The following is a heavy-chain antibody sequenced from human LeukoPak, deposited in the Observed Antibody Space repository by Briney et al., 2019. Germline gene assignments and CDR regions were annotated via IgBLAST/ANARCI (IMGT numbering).Heavy chain of an antibody. V-gene: IGHV4-39*07. J-gene: IGHJ3*02. D-gene: IGHD3-22*01. CDR1: GGSISSGPYY. Sequence: PSETLSLTCSVSGGSISSGPYYWGWIRQPPGKGLEWIGSIYYSGSTYYNPSLKSRVTISVDTSKNQFSLKLSSVTAADTAVYYCARKKYYDSRGLDAFDIWGQGTMVTVSS. CDR3: ARKKYYDSRGLDAFDI. CDR2: IYYSGST.